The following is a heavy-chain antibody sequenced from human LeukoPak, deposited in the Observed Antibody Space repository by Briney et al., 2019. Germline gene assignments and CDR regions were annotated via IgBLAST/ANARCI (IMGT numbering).Heavy chain of an antibody. V-gene: IGHV4-38-2*02. D-gene: IGHD2-15*01. CDR1: GYSIRSDYY. J-gene: IGHJ4*02. CDR3: ARDYADCSGGSCYSGPPFL. CDR2: IYHSGNT. Sequence: SSETLSLTCTVSGYSIRSDYYWGWIRQPPGKGLEWIGTIYHSGNTYYNPSLKSRVTISVDTSKNQFSLKLSSVTAADTAVYYCARDYADCSGGSCYSGPPFLWGQGTLVTVSS.